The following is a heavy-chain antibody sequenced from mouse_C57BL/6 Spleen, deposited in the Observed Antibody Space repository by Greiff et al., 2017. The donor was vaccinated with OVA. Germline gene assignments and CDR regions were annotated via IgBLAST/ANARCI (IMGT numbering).Heavy chain of an antibody. D-gene: IGHD4-1*01. CDR2: ISNGGGST. CDR3: ARPELGGYYFDY. CDR1: GFTFSDYY. V-gene: IGHV5-12*01. J-gene: IGHJ2*01. Sequence: EVQVVESGGGLVQPGGSLKLSCAASGFTFSDYYMYWVRQTPEKRLEWVAYISNGGGSTYYPDTVKGRFTISRDNAKNTLYLQMSRLKSEDTAMYYCARPELGGYYFDYWGQGTTLTVSS.